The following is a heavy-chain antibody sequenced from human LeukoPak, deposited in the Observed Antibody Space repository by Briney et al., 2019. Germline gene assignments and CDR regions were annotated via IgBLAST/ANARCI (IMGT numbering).Heavy chain of an antibody. D-gene: IGHD2-2*01. Sequence: PGRSLRLSCAASGFTFSSYEMNWVRQAPGKGLEWVSYISSSGSTIYYADSVKGRFTISRDNAKDSLYLQMNSLRAEDTAVYYCARGDCSSTSCYPNWFDPWGQGTLVTVSS. CDR2: ISSSGSTI. V-gene: IGHV3-48*03. CDR1: GFTFSSYE. J-gene: IGHJ5*02. CDR3: ARGDCSSTSCYPNWFDP.